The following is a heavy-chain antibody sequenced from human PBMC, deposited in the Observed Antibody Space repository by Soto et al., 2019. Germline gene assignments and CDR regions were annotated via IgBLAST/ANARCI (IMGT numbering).Heavy chain of an antibody. CDR3: AKDTDIAALDY. V-gene: IGHV3-30*18. CDR2: ISYDGSNK. Sequence: GGSLRLSCAASGFTFSSYGMHWVRQAPGKGLEWVAVISYDGSNKYYADSVKGRFTISRDNSKNTLYLQMNSLRAEDTAVYYCAKDTDIAALDYWGQGPLVTVSS. D-gene: IGHD6-13*01. CDR1: GFTFSSYG. J-gene: IGHJ4*02.